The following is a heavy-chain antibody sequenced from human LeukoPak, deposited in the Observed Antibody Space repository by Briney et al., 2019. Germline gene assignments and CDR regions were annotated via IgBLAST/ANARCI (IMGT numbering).Heavy chain of an antibody. J-gene: IGHJ6*02. CDR2: ISYDGSNK. V-gene: IGHV3-30*18. CDR1: GFTFSSYG. CDR3: AKQPRRYCSGGSCPGYGMDV. D-gene: IGHD2-15*01. Sequence: GRSLRLSCAASGFTFSSYGMHWVRQAPGKGLEWVAVISYDGSNKYYADSVKGRFTISRDNSKNTLYLQMNSLRAEDTAVYYCAKQPRRYCSGGSCPGYGMDVWGQGTTVTVSS.